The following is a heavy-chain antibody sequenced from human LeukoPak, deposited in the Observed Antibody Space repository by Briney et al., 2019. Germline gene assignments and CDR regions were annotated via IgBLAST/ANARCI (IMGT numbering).Heavy chain of an antibody. J-gene: IGHJ4*02. CDR2: INHSGST. CDR1: GGSFSVYY. CDR3: ARKSVVTAGRKPYDF. V-gene: IGHV4-34*01. D-gene: IGHD2-2*01. Sequence: PSETLSLTCAVYGGSFSVYYWSWIRQPPGKGLEWIGEINHSGSTNYNPSLKSRVTISVDTSKNQFSLKLSSVTAADTAVYYCARKSVVTAGRKPYDFWDQGTLVTVSP.